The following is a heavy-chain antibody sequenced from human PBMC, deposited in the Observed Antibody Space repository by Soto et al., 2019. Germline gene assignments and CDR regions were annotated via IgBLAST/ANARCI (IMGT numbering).Heavy chain of an antibody. D-gene: IGHD1-7*01. Sequence: GNGLNWVSCISSSSHYIYYADAAKGRFTISRDTSKNAVYLKMNSLRPEDTAVYYCAKVLLAKVGTTLRRDAFNFWRQGTMVTVTS. CDR2: ISSSSHYI. J-gene: IGHJ3*01. V-gene: IGHV3-21*01. CDR3: AKVLLAKVGTTLRRDAFNF.